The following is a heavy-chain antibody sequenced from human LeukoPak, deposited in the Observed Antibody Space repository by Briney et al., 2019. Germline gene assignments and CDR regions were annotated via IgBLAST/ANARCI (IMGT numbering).Heavy chain of an antibody. CDR2: ISSSSNSI. Sequence: GGSLRLSCAASGFTFSTYTMNWVRQAPGRGLEWVSSISSSSNSIYYADSVKGRFTISRDNAKNSLYLQMNSLRAGETAVYYCARDHTSSYYGMDVWGQGTTVTVSS. CDR1: GFTFSTYT. J-gene: IGHJ6*02. D-gene: IGHD6-13*01. CDR3: ARDHTSSYYGMDV. V-gene: IGHV3-21*01.